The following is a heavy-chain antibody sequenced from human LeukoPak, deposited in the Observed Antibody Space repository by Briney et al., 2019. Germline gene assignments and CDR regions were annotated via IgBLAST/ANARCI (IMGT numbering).Heavy chain of an antibody. V-gene: IGHV4-4*07. CDR2: IYTNVGT. CDR1: GDSMSNFY. J-gene: IGHJ6*03. CDR3: ARGGAYQPDHSHYYQFMDV. Sequence: SETLSLTCTVSGDSMSNFYWSWIRQPAGKGLEGMGRIYTNVGTNYIAYLNTRVPVSLDNSRNQFSLKLSSVTAADTAVYYCARGGAYQPDHSHYYQFMDVWGKGTRVSVSS. D-gene: IGHD2-2*01.